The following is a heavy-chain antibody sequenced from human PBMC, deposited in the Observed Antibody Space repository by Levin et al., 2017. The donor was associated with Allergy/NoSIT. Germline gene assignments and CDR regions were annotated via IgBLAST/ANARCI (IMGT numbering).Heavy chain of an antibody. CDR1: KFTFSLYS. CDR3: SRGGYCSTTSCQLDEDYYYGMDV. D-gene: IGHD2-2*01. J-gene: IGHJ6*02. V-gene: IGHV3-21*06. Sequence: NSGGSLRLSCAASKFTFSLYSMNWVRQAPGKGLEWVSFISSGSSNIHYADSVKGRFTISRDNAKNSVYLQMNSLRVEDTAVYYCSRGGYCSTTSCQLDEDYYYGMDVWGQGTTVTVSS. CDR2: ISSGSSNI.